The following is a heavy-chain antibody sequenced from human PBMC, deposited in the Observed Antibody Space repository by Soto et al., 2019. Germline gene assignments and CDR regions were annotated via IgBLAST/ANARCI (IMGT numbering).Heavy chain of an antibody. D-gene: IGHD3-10*01. V-gene: IGHV4-39*01. J-gene: IGHJ5*02. CDR2: IFFNGGA. Sequence: SETLSLTCTVSGGSLNSPDYYWAWIRQPPGKVLEWIGSIFFNGGAYYTPSLESRVTISVDMSKQSLSLRLRSVTAADTAVYYCARQARSYFGPGCFDTWGQGALVTVSS. CDR1: GGSLNSPDYY. CDR3: ARQARSYFGPGCFDT.